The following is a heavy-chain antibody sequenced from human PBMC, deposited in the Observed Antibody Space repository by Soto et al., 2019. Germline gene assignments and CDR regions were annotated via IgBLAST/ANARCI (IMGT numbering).Heavy chain of an antibody. D-gene: IGHD6-19*01. Sequence: QVHLQESGPGLVRPSGTRSLTCAVSGDSINSNYCWTWVRQPPGKGLEWIAEIYYSGGTSYNPSLKSRVTISMDKSKNQFSLNLTSVTAADTAMYYCARDTGWGLGYWGQGTLVTVSS. CDR1: GDSINSNYC. CDR3: ARDTGWGLGY. CDR2: IYYSGGT. V-gene: IGHV4-4*02. J-gene: IGHJ4*02.